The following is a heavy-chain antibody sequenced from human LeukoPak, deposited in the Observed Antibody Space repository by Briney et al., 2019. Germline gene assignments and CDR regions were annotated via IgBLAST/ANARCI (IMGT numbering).Heavy chain of an antibody. V-gene: IGHV1-46*01. Sequence: ASVKVSCKAPGYTFTSYYMHWVRQAPGQGLEWMGIINPSGGSTSYAQKFQGRVTMTRDTSTSTVYMELSSLRSEDTAVYYCARGSPGIAAAGTGDYWGQGTLVTVSS. J-gene: IGHJ4*02. CDR1: GYTFTSYY. CDR3: ARGSPGIAAAGTGDY. D-gene: IGHD6-13*01. CDR2: INPSGGST.